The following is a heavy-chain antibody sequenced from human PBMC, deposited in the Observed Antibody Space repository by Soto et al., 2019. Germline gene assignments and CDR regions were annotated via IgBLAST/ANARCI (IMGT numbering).Heavy chain of an antibody. J-gene: IGHJ6*03. CDR3: ARGDCVGGTCYSLAGSFYYYMDV. CDR2: INSDGSVS. CDR1: GFTFSHYW. V-gene: IGHV3-74*01. D-gene: IGHD2-15*01. Sequence: EVQLVESGGGLVQPGGSLRLSCAASGFTFSHYWMYWVRQAPGKGLVWVSRINSDGSVSSYADSVKGRLTISRDNVKNTLYLQMDSLRAEDTAVYNCARGDCVGGTCYSLAGSFYYYMDVWGKGTTVTVFS.